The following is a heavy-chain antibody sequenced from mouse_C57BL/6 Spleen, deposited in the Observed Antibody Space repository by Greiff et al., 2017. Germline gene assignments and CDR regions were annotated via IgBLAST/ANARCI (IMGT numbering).Heavy chain of an antibody. CDR3: ARGAQARLYYFDY. Sequence: QVQLQQPGAELVKPGASVKLSCKASGYTFTSYWMHWVKQRPGQGLEWIGMIHPNSGSTNYNEKFKSKATLTVDKSSSTAYMQLSSLTSEDSAVYYCARGAQARLYYFDYWGQGTTLTVSS. J-gene: IGHJ2*01. CDR2: IHPNSGST. D-gene: IGHD3-2*02. V-gene: IGHV1-64*01. CDR1: GYTFTSYW.